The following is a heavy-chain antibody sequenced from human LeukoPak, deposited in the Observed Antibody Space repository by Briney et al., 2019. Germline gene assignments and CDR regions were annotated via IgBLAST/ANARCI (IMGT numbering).Heavy chain of an antibody. D-gene: IGHD6-13*01. CDR3: AREVEAAGTGHHFDY. J-gene: IGHJ4*02. V-gene: IGHV1-2*02. CDR2: INPNSGGT. CDR1: VYTFTGYY. Sequence: GASVKVSCKASVYTFTGYYMDWVRQAPGQGVEWVGWINPNSGGTNDAQKFQGRVTMTRDTSSSTTYMELSRLGSDDHAVYYCAREVEAAGTGHHFDYWGQGTLVTVS.